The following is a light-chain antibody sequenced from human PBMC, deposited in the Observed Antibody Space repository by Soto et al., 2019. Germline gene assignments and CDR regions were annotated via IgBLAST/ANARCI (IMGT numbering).Light chain of an antibody. J-gene: IGLJ2*01. CDR2: RNN. V-gene: IGLV1-47*01. CDR1: SSNIGTNH. CDR3: ASWDDTLL. Sequence: QSALTRPPSASGTPGQRVTISCSGGSSNIGTNHVYWYQHLPGAAPKLLIARNNQRPSGVPDRFSASKSGTSASLTIGGLRSEDEGDYYCASWDDTLLFGGGTKLTVL.